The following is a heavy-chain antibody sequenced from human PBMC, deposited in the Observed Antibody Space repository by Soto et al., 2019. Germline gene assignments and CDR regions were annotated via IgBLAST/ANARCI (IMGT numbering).Heavy chain of an antibody. V-gene: IGHV4-4*02. J-gene: IGHJ6*02. CDR2: IYHSGST. Sequence: QVQLQESGPGLVKPSGTLSLTCAVSGGSISSSNWWSWVRQPPGKGLEWIGEIYHSGSTNYNPSLKSRVSISVDKSKNQFSLKMSSVTAADTAVYYCARDGGYYDYVWGSYRQGNYYGMDVWGQGTTVTVSS. CDR3: ARDGGYYDYVWGSYRQGNYYGMDV. D-gene: IGHD3-16*02. CDR1: GGSISSSNW.